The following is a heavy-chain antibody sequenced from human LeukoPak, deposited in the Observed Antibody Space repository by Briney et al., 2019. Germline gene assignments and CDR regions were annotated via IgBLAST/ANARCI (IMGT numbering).Heavy chain of an antibody. CDR3: AKDGGNYYDAGGSYLMRSYMDV. Sequence: GGSLRLSCAASGFTISSYGMHWVRQAPGKGLEWVAFIRYDGSYKNYADSVKGRFTISRDISKSTLYLQMNSLRAADTAVYYCAKDGGNYYDAGGSYLMRSYMDVWGKGTTVTVSS. V-gene: IGHV3-30*02. CDR2: IRYDGSYK. D-gene: IGHD3-22*01. CDR1: GFTISSYG. J-gene: IGHJ6*03.